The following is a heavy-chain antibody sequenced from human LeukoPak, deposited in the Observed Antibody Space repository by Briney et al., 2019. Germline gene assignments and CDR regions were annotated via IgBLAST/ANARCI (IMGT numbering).Heavy chain of an antibody. CDR3: ARIYCSSTSCYHARYTVTRYYFDY. CDR1: GGSFSGYY. V-gene: IGHV4-34*01. CDR2: INHSGST. D-gene: IGHD2-2*01. J-gene: IGHJ4*02. Sequence: SETLSLTCAVYGGSFSGYYWSWIRQPPVKGLEWIGEINHSGSTNYNPSLKSRVTISVDTSKNQFSLKLSSVTAADTAVYYCARIYCSSTSCYHARYTVTRYYFDYWGQGTLVTVSS.